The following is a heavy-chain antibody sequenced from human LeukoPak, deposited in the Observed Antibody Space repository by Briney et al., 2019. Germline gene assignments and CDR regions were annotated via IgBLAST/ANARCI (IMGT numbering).Heavy chain of an antibody. Sequence: GGSLRLSCAASEFTFSNYAMNWVRQAPGKGLEWVSGISGGGGSTYYADSVKGRFTISRDNSKNTLYLQLDSLGAEDTALYYCAKGSGINHYHWIDPWGQGTLVTVSS. CDR2: ISGGGGST. J-gene: IGHJ5*02. CDR3: AKGSGINHYHWIDP. D-gene: IGHD1-14*01. V-gene: IGHV3-23*01. CDR1: EFTFSNYA.